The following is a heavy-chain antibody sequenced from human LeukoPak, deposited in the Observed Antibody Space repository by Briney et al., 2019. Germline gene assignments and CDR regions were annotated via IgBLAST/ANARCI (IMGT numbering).Heavy chain of an antibody. D-gene: IGHD2-2*02. V-gene: IGHV1-69*01. CDR2: IIPIFGTA. Sequence: SVKVSCKVSGGTFSSYAISWVRQAPGQGLEWMGGIIPIFGTANYAQKFQGRVTITADESTSTAYMELSSLRSEDTAVYYCARDRSARYCSSTSCYKGSWFDPWGQGTLVTVSS. CDR3: ARDRSARYCSSTSCYKGSWFDP. CDR1: GGTFSSYA. J-gene: IGHJ5*02.